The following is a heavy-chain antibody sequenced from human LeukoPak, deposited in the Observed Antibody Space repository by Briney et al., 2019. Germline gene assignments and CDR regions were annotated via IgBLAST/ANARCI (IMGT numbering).Heavy chain of an antibody. CDR2: ISSSSYI. CDR1: GFTFSSYS. Sequence: GGSLRLSCAASGFTFSSYSMNWVRQAPGKGLEWVSSISSSSYIYYADSVKGRFTISRDNAKNSLYLQMNSLRAEDTAVYYCARHDSSGYVDYWGQGTLVTVSS. J-gene: IGHJ4*02. V-gene: IGHV3-21*01. CDR3: ARHDSSGYVDY. D-gene: IGHD3-22*01.